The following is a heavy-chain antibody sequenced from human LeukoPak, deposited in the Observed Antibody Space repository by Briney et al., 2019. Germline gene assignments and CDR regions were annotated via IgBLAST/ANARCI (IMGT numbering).Heavy chain of an antibody. D-gene: IGHD2-15*01. CDR1: GFTLSSYW. CDR2: IKEDGSER. V-gene: IGHV3-7*01. J-gene: IGHJ6*03. CDR3: ARMGTMGAASYNSYYYYMDD. Sequence: PGGSLRLSCGVSGFTLSSYWLTWVRQAPGKGLEWVANIKEDGSERHYVDSVKGRFTISRDNAENSLYLQMNSLRAEDTAVYYCARMGTMGAASYNSYYYYMDDWGKGTTVTVSS.